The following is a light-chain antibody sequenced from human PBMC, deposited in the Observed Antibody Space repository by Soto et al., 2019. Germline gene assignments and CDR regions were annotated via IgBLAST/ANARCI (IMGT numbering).Light chain of an antibody. V-gene: IGLV2-8*01. CDR2: EVS. CDR3: SSYAATNKTV. Sequence: QSALTQPPSASGSPGQSITISCTGTSSDVGGYNYVSWYQQHPGKAPKLMIYEVSQRPSGVPCRFSGSKSGNTASLTVSGLLQAEEADDYYSSYAATNKTVFGTGTKLTVL. CDR1: SSDVGGYNY. J-gene: IGLJ1*01.